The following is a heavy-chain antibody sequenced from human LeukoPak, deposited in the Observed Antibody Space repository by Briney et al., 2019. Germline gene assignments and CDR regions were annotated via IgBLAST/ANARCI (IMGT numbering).Heavy chain of an antibody. V-gene: IGHV3-15*01. Sequence: GGSLRLSCAASGFTFRNAWMSWVRQAPGKGLEWVGLIKSKTDGGTTDYAAPVKGRFTISRDDSKNTLFLQVNGLKTEDTAVYYCAKDMEVGAPEGAFDIWGQGTMVTVSS. J-gene: IGHJ3*02. CDR1: GFTFRNAW. CDR2: IKSKTDGGTT. CDR3: AKDMEVGAPEGAFDI. D-gene: IGHD1-26*01.